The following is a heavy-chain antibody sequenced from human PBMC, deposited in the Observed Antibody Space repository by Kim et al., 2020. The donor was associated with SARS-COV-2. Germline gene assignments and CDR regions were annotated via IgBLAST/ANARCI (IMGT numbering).Heavy chain of an antibody. D-gene: IGHD6-13*01. J-gene: IGHJ4*02. CDR3: ATAASGTGGPLDN. Sequence: SADTVKGRITISRDNAKNSLYLQMNSLRAEDTAVYYCATAASGTGGPLDNWGQGTLVPVSS. V-gene: IGHV3-21*01.